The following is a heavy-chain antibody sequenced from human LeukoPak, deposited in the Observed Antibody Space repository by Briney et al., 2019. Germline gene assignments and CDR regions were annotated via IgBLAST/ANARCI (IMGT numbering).Heavy chain of an antibody. CDR3: ARVGVAYYYDSSGYYLPD. V-gene: IGHV3-20*04. CDR1: GFTFDDYG. Sequence: GGSLRLSCAASGFTFDDYGMSWVRQAPGKGLEWLSGINWNGGSTGYADSVKGRFTISRDNAKNSLYLQMNSLRAEDTALYYCARVGVAYYYDSSGYYLPDWGQGTLVTVSS. J-gene: IGHJ4*02. CDR2: INWNGGST. D-gene: IGHD3-22*01.